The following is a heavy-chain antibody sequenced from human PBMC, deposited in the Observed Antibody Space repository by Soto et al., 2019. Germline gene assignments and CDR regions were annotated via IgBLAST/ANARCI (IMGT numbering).Heavy chain of an antibody. CDR2: IIPIFGTA. Sequence: SVKVSCKASGGTFSSYAISWVRQAPGQGLEWMGGIIPIFGTANYAQKFQGRVTITADKSTSTAYMELSSLRSEDTAVYYCARVFYDSSGDRRRNWFDPWGQGTLVTVSS. CDR3: ARVFYDSSGDRRRNWFDP. D-gene: IGHD3-22*01. J-gene: IGHJ5*02. V-gene: IGHV1-69*06. CDR1: GGTFSSYA.